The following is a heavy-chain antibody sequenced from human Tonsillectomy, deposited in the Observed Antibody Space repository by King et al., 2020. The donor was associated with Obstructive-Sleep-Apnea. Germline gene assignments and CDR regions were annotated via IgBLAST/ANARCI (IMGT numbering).Heavy chain of an antibody. D-gene: IGHD1-26*01. CDR3: ARCVGGGKWGYYFDY. J-gene: IGHJ4*02. Sequence: QLQESGPGLVKPSGTLSLTCAVSGGSISSSNWWSWVRQPPGMGLEWIGEIYHSGSTNYNPSLKSRVTISVDKSKNQFSLKLSSVTAADTAVYYCARCVGGGKWGYYFDYWGQGTLVTVSS. V-gene: IGHV4-4*02. CDR1: GGSISSSNW. CDR2: IYHSGST.